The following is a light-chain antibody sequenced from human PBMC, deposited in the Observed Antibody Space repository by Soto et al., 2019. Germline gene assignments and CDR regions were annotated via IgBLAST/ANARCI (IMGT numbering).Light chain of an antibody. CDR3: QQRSNWPSLT. CDR2: DAS. CDR1: QSVGSY. V-gene: IGKV3-11*01. Sequence: EIVLIQSPATLSVSPGERATLSCRASQSVGSYLAWYQHKPGQAPRLLISDASNRATGIPARFSGSGSETDFTLTISSLEPEDSAVYYCQQRSNWPSLTFGGGTKVDIK. J-gene: IGKJ4*01.